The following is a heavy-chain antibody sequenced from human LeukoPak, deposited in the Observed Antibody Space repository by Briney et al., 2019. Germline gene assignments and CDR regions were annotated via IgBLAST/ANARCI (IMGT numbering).Heavy chain of an antibody. CDR3: ARALVRGVIMPANY. CDR1: GYAFSAYP. V-gene: IGHV1-2*02. D-gene: IGHD3-10*02. Sequence: ASVKVSCKASGYAFSAYPLHWVRQAPGQRLEWMGWINPGSGATEYAQKFQGRFSMTRDTSIDTAYIELNSLTSDDTALYFCARALVRGVIMPANYWGQGTLVTVSS. CDR2: INPGSGAT. J-gene: IGHJ4*02.